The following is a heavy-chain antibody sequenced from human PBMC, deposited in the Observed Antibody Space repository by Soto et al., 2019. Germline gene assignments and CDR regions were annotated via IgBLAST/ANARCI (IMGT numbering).Heavy chain of an antibody. J-gene: IGHJ4*02. Sequence: SGPTLVKPTQTLTLTCTFSGFSLSTSGVGVGWIRQPPGKALEWLALIYWNDDKRYSPSLKSRLTITKDPSKNQVVLTMTNMDPVDTATYYCAHRCGAAVRLGYSFDYWGQGTLVTVSS. CDR3: AHRCGAAVRLGYSFDY. CDR2: IYWNDDK. CDR1: GFSLSTSGVG. D-gene: IGHD3-22*01. V-gene: IGHV2-5*01.